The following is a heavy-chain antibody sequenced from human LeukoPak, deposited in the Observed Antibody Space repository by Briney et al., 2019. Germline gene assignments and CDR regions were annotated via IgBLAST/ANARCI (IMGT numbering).Heavy chain of an antibody. V-gene: IGHV4-34*01. D-gene: IGHD3-22*01. CDR3: ARDAYDSSGYYYYYYYGMDV. Sequence: GSLRLSCAASGFTFSSYSMNWIRQPPGKGLEWIGEINHSGSTNYNPSLKSRVTISVDTSKNQFSLKLSSVTAADTAVYYCARDAYDSSGYYYYYYYGMDVWGQGTTVTVSS. J-gene: IGHJ6*02. CDR1: GFTFSSYS. CDR2: INHSGST.